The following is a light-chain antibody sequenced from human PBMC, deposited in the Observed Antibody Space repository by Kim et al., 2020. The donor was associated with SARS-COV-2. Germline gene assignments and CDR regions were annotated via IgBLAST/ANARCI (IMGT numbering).Light chain of an antibody. CDR2: GAS. Sequence: DIVLTQSPATVSCSPGEGVTLSCRASYSISSTSLAWYQQKPGQAPRILIYGASTRATGTPDRFSGTGSGTDFMLTISRLEPEDFAVYYCQQYGSSLFTFGQGTRVEIK. CDR3: QQYGSSLFT. CDR1: YSISSTS. V-gene: IGKV3-20*01. J-gene: IGKJ5*01.